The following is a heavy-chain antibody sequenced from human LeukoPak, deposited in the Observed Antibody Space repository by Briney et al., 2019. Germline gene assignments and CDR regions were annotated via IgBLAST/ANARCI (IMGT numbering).Heavy chain of an antibody. CDR3: ARRVDSYWFFDY. D-gene: IGHD1-26*01. V-gene: IGHV5-51*01. J-gene: IGHJ4*02. CDR2: IYPGDSDT. CDR1: GYSFTNYW. Sequence: PGESLKISCKGSGYSFTNYWIGWVRRMPGKGLEWMGIIYPGDSDTRYIPSFQGQVTISADKSINTAYLQWSSLKASDTAMYYCARRVDSYWFFDYWGQGTLVTVSS.